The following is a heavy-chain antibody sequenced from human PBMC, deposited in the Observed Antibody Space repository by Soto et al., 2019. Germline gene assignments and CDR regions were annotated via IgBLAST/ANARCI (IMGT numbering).Heavy chain of an antibody. J-gene: IGHJ4*02. CDR1: GGPISSYY. CDR2: IYYFGSTNY. CDR3: ARHSPNSDWLSHFDY. V-gene: IGHV4-59*08. D-gene: IGHD3-9*01. Sequence: SETLSLTCTVSGGPISSYYWSWVRQPPGKGLEWIGYIYYFGSTNYNYNPSLKSRVTISVDTSKNQFSLKLSSVTAADTAVYYCARHSPNSDWLSHFDYWGQGTLVTVSS.